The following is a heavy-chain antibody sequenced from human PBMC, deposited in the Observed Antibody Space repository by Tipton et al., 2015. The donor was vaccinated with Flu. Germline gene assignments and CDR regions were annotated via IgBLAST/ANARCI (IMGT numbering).Heavy chain of an antibody. J-gene: IGHJ5*01. Sequence: GLVKPSETLSLICSVSGDSITSYYWSWIRQPPGQGPEWIGYIFYNGSTNYSPALKSRVTIAVDRSKNQFSLRLNSVTAADTAIYFCARRDYSNYVSVPKNGFDSWGRGILGTVSS. D-gene: IGHD4-11*01. CDR2: IFYNGST. CDR3: ARRDYSNYVSVPKNGFDS. V-gene: IGHV4-59*08. CDR1: GDSITSYY.